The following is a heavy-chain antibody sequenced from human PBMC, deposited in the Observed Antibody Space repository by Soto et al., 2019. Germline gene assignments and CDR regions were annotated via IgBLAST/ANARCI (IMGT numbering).Heavy chain of an antibody. CDR2: ISYDGSNK. J-gene: IGHJ4*02. D-gene: IGHD4-17*01. Sequence: GGSLRLSCAASGFTFSSYGMHWVRQAPGKGLEWVAVISYDGSNKYYADSVKGRFTISRDNSKNTLYLQMNSLRAGDTAVYYCAKGGPYGDYADYWGQGTLVTVSS. V-gene: IGHV3-30*18. CDR3: AKGGPYGDYADY. CDR1: GFTFSSYG.